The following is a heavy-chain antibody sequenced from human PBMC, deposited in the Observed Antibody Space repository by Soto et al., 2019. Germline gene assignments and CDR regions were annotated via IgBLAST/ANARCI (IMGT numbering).Heavy chain of an antibody. CDR2: IIPIFGTA. Sequence: SVKVSCKASRVAFSKFIVTCVLQSPLRWLEWVGGIIPIFGTANYAQKFQGRVTITADESTSTSYMEVNNLRSEDTAVYYCAKVRYSSPMGYYYGMDVWGQGTTVTVSS. CDR1: RVAFSKFI. J-gene: IGHJ6*02. CDR3: AKVRYSSPMGYYYGMDV. V-gene: IGHV1-69*13. D-gene: IGHD6-19*01.